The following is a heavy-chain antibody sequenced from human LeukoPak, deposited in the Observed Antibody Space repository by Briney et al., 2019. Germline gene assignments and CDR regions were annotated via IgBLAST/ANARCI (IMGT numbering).Heavy chain of an antibody. V-gene: IGHV1-69*01. D-gene: IGHD3-16*01. CDR1: RGSLSSYA. CDR3: ARGGVDDQLRGVWFDP. CDR2: IIPIFDTI. Sequence: WVNVSCKPSRGSLSSYAITWVGQTPGPRLEWMGGIIPIFDTIDYAQNFQGSVTVTADESTSTAYKEPSSLRSEDTAVYDCARGGVDDQLRGVWFDPWGQGTLVTVSS. J-gene: IGHJ5*02.